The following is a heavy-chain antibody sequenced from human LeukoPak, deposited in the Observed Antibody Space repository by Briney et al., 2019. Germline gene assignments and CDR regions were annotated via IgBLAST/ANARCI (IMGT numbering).Heavy chain of an antibody. D-gene: IGHD2-8*01. V-gene: IGHV3-23*01. Sequence: GGSLRLSCAASGVTLSTYAMSWARQAPGKGLEWVSGISSSGSGDNTYYADSVKGRFTISRDNSKNTLYLQMNSLRAEDTAVYYCAKDKLYCTNGVCYALFDYWGQGTLVTVSS. CDR3: AKDKLYCTNGVCYALFDY. J-gene: IGHJ4*02. CDR2: ISSSGSGDNT. CDR1: GVTLSTYA.